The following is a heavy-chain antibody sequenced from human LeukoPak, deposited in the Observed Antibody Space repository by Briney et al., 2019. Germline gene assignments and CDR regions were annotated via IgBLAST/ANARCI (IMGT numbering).Heavy chain of an antibody. CDR3: AKGVDIVVVVAAHSEYYFDY. J-gene: IGHJ4*02. Sequence: GGSLRLSCAASGFTFSSYGMHWVRQAPGKGLEWVAVISYDGSNKYYADSVKGRFTISRDNPKNTLYLQMNSLRAEDTAVYYCAKGVDIVVVVAAHSEYYFDYWGQGTLVTVSS. CDR1: GFTFSSYG. V-gene: IGHV3-30*18. CDR2: ISYDGSNK. D-gene: IGHD2-15*01.